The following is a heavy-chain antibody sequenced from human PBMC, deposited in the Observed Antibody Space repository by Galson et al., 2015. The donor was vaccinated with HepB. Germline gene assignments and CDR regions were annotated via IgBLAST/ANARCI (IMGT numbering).Heavy chain of an antibody. J-gene: IGHJ6*02. CDR3: ARDPGAAYGMDV. CDR1: GFTFSSYA. Sequence: SLRLPCAASGFTFSSYAMHWVRQAPGKGLEYVSAISSNGGSTYYANSVKGRFTISRDNSKNTLYLQMGSLRAEDLAVYYCARDPGAAYGMDVWGQGTTVTVSS. CDR2: ISSNGGST. D-gene: IGHD3-10*01. V-gene: IGHV3-64*01.